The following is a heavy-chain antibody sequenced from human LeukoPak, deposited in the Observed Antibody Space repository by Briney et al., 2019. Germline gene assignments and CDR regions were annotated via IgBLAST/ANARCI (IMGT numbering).Heavy chain of an antibody. V-gene: IGHV4-39*07. J-gene: IGHJ5*02. Sequence: PSETLSLTCTVSGGSITTRSYYWGWIRQPPGKGLEWIGSMHHSGSTYYTPSLKSRVTTSVDTSKNQFSLKRSSVTAADTAVYYCARDPGAYYDSSGYLNWFDPWGQGTLVTVSS. CDR3: ARDPGAYYDSSGYLNWFDP. D-gene: IGHD3-22*01. CDR2: MHHSGST. CDR1: GGSITTRSYY.